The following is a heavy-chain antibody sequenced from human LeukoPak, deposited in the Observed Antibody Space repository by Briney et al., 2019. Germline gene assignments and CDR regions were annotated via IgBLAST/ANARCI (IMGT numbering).Heavy chain of an antibody. CDR3: ATENLQLLAGLNPGVGMDV. V-gene: IGHV3-21*01. Sequence: GGSLRLSCAASGFTFSSYSMNWVRQAPGKGLEWVSSISSSSSYIYYADSVKGRFTISRDNAKNSLYLQMNSLRAEDTAVYYCATENLQLLAGLNPGVGMDVWGQGTTVTVSS. D-gene: IGHD3-10*01. CDR1: GFTFSSYS. J-gene: IGHJ6*02. CDR2: ISSSSSYI.